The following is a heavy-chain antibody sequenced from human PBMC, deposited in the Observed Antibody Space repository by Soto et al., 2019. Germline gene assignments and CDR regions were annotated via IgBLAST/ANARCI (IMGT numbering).Heavy chain of an antibody. CDR3: AHRPGFSMAFDY. J-gene: IGHJ4*02. V-gene: IGHV2-5*02. D-gene: IGHD3-10*01. CDR1: GFSLSTYGVG. CDR2: IYWDDDT. Sequence: SGPTLVNPTQTLTLTCTFSGFSLSTYGVGVGWIRQPPGKALEWLALIYWDDDTRFSPSLNSRLAITRDTSKSQVVLTMTHMDPVDTATYYCAHRPGFSMAFDYWGPGSLVTVSS.